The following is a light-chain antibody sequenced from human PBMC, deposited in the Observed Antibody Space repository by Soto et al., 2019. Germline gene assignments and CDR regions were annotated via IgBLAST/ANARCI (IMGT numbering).Light chain of an antibody. J-gene: IGLJ3*02. CDR2: EVS. CDR3: SSYTSSSTWV. V-gene: IGLV2-14*01. Sequence: LTQPPSVSVAPGQTATITCGGNSIGTKSVHWYQQHPGKAPKLMIYEVSNRPSGVSNRFSGSKSGNTASLTISGLQAEDEADYYCSSYTSSSTWVFGGGTQLTVL. CDR1: SIGTKS.